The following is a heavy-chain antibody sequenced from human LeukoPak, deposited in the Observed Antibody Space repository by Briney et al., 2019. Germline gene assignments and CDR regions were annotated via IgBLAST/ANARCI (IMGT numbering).Heavy chain of an antibody. CDR3: ATKQWLAPPPDS. CDR1: GFTFSKYW. D-gene: IGHD6-19*01. Sequence: GGSLRLSCAASGFTFSKYWMLWVRQAPGKGLESVSRINTDGTVTTYADSVKGRFTVSRDNADNTKFLQMNSVRDEDTAVYYCATKQWLAPPPDSWGQGTPVTVSS. CDR2: INTDGTVT. J-gene: IGHJ4*02. V-gene: IGHV3-74*01.